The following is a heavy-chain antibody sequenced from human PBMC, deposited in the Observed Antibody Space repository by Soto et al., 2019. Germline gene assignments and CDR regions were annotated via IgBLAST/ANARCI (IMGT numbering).Heavy chain of an antibody. D-gene: IGHD2-15*01. V-gene: IGHV1-69*01. CDR3: ASTTLGYCSGGSCTLHY. J-gene: IGHJ4*02. Sequence: QVQLVQSGAEVKKPGSSVKVSCKASGGTFSSYAISWVRQAPGQGLEWMGGIIPIFGTANYAQKFQGRVTITADESTSTAYMELRSLRSEDTAVYYCASTTLGYCSGGSCTLHYWGQGTLVTVSS. CDR1: GGTFSSYA. CDR2: IIPIFGTA.